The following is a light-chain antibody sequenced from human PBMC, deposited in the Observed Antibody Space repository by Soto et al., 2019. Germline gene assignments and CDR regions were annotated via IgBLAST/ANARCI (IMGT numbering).Light chain of an antibody. CDR3: QQRRTWPSIP. Sequence: LSQYQSTLSLSPGERATLSCRASQSVSSYLSWCQQKPGQAPRLLIYDASNRATGIPARFSSSGSGTDFTLTTSSLVPEDFAVYYCQQRRTWPSIPFGQGTRLEI. CDR1: QSVSSY. V-gene: IGKV3-11*01. CDR2: DAS. J-gene: IGKJ5*01.